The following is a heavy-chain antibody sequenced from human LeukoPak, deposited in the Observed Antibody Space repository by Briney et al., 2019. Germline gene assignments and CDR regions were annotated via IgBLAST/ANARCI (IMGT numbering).Heavy chain of an antibody. Sequence: SVKVSCKASGGTFSSYAISWVRQAPGQGLEWMGRIIPILGIANYAQKFQGRVTITADKSTSTAYMELSSLRSEDTAVYYCAREYTYYYGSGEYNWFDPWGQGTLVTVSS. CDR3: AREYTYYYGSGEYNWFDP. CDR1: GGTFSSYA. CDR2: IIPILGIA. V-gene: IGHV1-69*04. J-gene: IGHJ5*02. D-gene: IGHD3-10*01.